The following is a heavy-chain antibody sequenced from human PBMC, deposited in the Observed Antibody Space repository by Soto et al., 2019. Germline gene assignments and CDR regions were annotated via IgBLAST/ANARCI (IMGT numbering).Heavy chain of an antibody. D-gene: IGHD3-22*01. CDR3: ARGYDSSGFLG. J-gene: IGHJ4*02. Sequence: QVQLQESGPGLVKPSQTLSLTCTVSGGSISSGGYYWSWIRQHPGKGLEWIGYIYYSGSTDYNPSLKSRVTLAVDTSKNQFSLKLSSVTAADTAVYYCARGYDSSGFLGWGQGTLFTVSS. CDR2: IYYSGST. CDR1: GGSISSGGYY. V-gene: IGHV4-31*03.